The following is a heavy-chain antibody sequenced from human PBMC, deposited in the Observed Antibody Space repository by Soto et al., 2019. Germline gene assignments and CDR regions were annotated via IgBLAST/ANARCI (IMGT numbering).Heavy chain of an antibody. CDR3: ARDASDYGDYMTFDP. V-gene: IGHV3-23*01. J-gene: IGHJ5*02. Sequence: PGGSLRLSCAASGFSFDDYAMTWVRQATGKGLEWVSAISGSGDNTYYADSVKGRFTISRDNSKNTLYLQMNSLRAEDTAVYYCARDASDYGDYMTFDPWGQGTLVTVSS. CDR1: GFSFDDYA. CDR2: ISGSGDNT. D-gene: IGHD4-17*01.